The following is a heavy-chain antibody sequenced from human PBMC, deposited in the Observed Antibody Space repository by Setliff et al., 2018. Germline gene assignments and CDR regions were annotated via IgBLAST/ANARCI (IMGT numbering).Heavy chain of an antibody. CDR2: IYPGDSDT. Sequence: PGESLKISCKASGYSFASYWIAWVRQMPGKGLEWMGVIYPGDSDTRYSPSFQGQVTISADRSISTAYLQWRSLKASDIAMYYCARVGYNSFFDYWGQGTLVTVSS. CDR1: GYSFASYW. CDR3: ARVGYNSFFDY. V-gene: IGHV5-51*01. J-gene: IGHJ4*02. D-gene: IGHD5-12*01.